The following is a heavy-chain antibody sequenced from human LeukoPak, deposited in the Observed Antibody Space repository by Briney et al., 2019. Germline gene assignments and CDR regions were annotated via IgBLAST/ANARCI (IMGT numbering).Heavy chain of an antibody. CDR1: GYTFTNYF. V-gene: IGHV1-8*03. Sequence: GASVKVSSKAPGYTFTNYFIHRVRQAPGQWLEWMGWMNPNSGNTGYAQKFQGRVTITRNTSISTAYMELSSMRSEDTAVYYCARARIGRVESYVRPFDYWGQGTLVIVSS. J-gene: IGHJ4*02. CDR3: ARARIGRVESYVRPFDY. D-gene: IGHD3-10*02. CDR2: MNPNSGNT.